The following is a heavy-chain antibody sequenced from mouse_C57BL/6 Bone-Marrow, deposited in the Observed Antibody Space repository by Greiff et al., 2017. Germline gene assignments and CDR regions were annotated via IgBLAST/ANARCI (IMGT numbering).Heavy chain of an antibody. J-gene: IGHJ4*01. V-gene: IGHV5-4*03. CDR2: ISDGGSYT. D-gene: IGHD4-1*01. CDR1: GFTFSSYA. CDR3: ARAWDEDYAMDY. Sequence: EVKLVESGGGLVKPGGSLKLSCAASGFTFSSYAMSWVRQTPEKRLEWVATISDGGSYTYYPDNVKGRFTISRDNAKNNLYLQMSHLKSEDTAMYYCARAWDEDYAMDYWGQGTSVTVSS.